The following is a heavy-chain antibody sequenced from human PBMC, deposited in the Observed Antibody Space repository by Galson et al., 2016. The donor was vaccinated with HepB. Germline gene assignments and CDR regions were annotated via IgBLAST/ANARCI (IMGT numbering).Heavy chain of an antibody. CDR3: ARSWSSRWYVGRFDP. J-gene: IGHJ5*02. Sequence: PALVKPTQTLTLTCNFSGFSLSSSGEGVGWFRQPPGKALEWLTLIYWDGDERYSPSLKNRLTITKDTSKNQVVLTMTNMDPVDTATYYCARSWSSRWYVGRFDPWGPGTLVTVSS. V-gene: IGHV2-5*02. CDR2: IYWDGDE. D-gene: IGHD6-13*01. CDR1: GFSLSSSGEG.